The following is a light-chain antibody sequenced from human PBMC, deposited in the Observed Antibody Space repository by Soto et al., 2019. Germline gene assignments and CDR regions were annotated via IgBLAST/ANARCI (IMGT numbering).Light chain of an antibody. CDR1: QSVPSYY. V-gene: IGKV3-20*01. CDR2: GVV. CDR3: QQSGSTPRT. Sequence: EMVLTQSPGTLSLVPGDRAILSCRASQSVPSYYLAWYQHKPGQAPRRLIFGVVSRATGIPDRFSGSGSGTAVTLTSSSIEPEDFAVYYCQQSGSTPRTFGLVTKVYIK. J-gene: IGKJ1*01.